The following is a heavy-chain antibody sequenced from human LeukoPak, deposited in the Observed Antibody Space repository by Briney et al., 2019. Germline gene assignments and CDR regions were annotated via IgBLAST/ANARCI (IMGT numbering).Heavy chain of an antibody. D-gene: IGHD6-19*01. CDR1: GFTFSDYY. V-gene: IGHV3-11*06. J-gene: IGHJ4*02. CDR2: ISSSSSYT. CDR3: ARFQGGAVAGIDY. Sequence: GGSLGLSCAASGFTFSDYYMSWIRQAPGKGLEWVSYISSSSSYTNYADSVKGRFTISRDNAKNSLYLQMNSLRAEDTAVYYCARFQGGAVAGIDYWGQGTLVTVSS.